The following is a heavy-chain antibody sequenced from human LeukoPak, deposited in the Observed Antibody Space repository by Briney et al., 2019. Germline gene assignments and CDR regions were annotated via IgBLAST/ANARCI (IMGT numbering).Heavy chain of an antibody. Sequence: GGSLRLSCAASGFTFDDYAMHWVRQAPGKGLEWVSGISWNSGSIGYADSVKGRFTISRDNAKNSLYLRMNSLRAEDMALYYCAKGADFWSGYLDYWGQGTLVTVSS. V-gene: IGHV3-9*03. CDR1: GFTFDDYA. D-gene: IGHD3-3*01. CDR2: ISWNSGSI. CDR3: AKGADFWSGYLDY. J-gene: IGHJ4*02.